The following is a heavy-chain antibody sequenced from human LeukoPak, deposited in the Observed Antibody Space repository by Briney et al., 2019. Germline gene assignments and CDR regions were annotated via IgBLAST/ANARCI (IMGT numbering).Heavy chain of an antibody. J-gene: IGHJ5*02. V-gene: IGHV1-69*05. CDR3: ASDFLGWFDP. CDR1: GGTFSSYA. Sequence: SVKASCKASGGTFSSYAISWVRQTPGQGREWMGRIIPIFGTANYAQKFQGRVTITTDESTSTAYMELSSLRSEDTAVYYCASDFLGWFDPWGQGTLVTVSS. CDR2: IIPIFGTA. D-gene: IGHD2/OR15-2a*01.